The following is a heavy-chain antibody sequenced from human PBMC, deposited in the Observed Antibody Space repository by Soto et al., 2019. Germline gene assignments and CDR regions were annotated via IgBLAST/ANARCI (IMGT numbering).Heavy chain of an antibody. J-gene: IGHJ5*02. CDR3: ASIAAGGTIDWFDP. CDR2: IYYSGST. Sequence: SETLSLTCTVSGGSIRSSSYYWGWIRQPPGKGLEWIGSIYYSGSTYYNPSLKSRVTISVDTSKNQFSLKLSSVTAADTAVYYCASIAAGGTIDWFDPWGQGTLVTVS. CDR1: GGSIRSSSYY. D-gene: IGHD6-13*01. V-gene: IGHV4-39*01.